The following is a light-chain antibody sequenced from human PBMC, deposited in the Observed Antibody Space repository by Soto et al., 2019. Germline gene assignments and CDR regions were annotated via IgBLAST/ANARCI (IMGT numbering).Light chain of an antibody. CDR1: QGISNY. CDR3: QKYNSAPPT. J-gene: IGKJ1*01. Sequence: DIQMTQSPSSLSASVGDRVSITCRASQGISNYLAWYQQKPGEVPNLLIYSASTLQSGVPSRFSGSGSGTDFTLTISSLQPEDVATYYCQKYNSAPPTFGQGPKVEIK. V-gene: IGKV1-27*01. CDR2: SAS.